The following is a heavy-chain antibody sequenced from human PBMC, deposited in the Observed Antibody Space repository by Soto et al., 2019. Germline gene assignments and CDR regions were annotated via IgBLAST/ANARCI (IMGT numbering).Heavy chain of an antibody. J-gene: IGHJ4*02. CDR3: VRVFDTYYFDL. CDR2: ISFDGSYK. Sequence: GGSLRLSCAASGFISSSYAMHWVRQAPGKGLEWVAVISFDGSYKYYADSVKGRFTISRDNSKKTLFLQMNSLRAEDTAVYYCVRVFDTYYFDLWGQENMVTVSS. V-gene: IGHV3-30-3*01. D-gene: IGHD3-9*01. CDR1: GFISSSYA.